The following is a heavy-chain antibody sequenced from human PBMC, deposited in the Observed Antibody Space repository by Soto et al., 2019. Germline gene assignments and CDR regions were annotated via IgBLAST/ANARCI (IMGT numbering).Heavy chain of an antibody. J-gene: IGHJ4*02. CDR2: ISGSGGST. V-gene: IGHV3-23*01. D-gene: IGHD2-15*01. CDR3: AKDRLPVVVAATPLDY. Sequence: GGSLRLSCAASGFTFSSYAMSWVRQAPGKGLEWVSAISGSGGSTYYADSVKGRFTIPRDNSKNTLYLQMNSLRAEDTAVYYCAKDRLPVVVAATPLDYWGQGTLVTVSS. CDR1: GFTFSSYA.